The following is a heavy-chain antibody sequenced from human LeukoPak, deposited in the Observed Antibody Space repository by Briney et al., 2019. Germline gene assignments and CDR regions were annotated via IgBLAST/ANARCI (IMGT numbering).Heavy chain of an antibody. CDR1: GGSISSYY. J-gene: IGHJ3*02. CDR3: AGDSLAPYDSSGYYGFDI. V-gene: IGHV4-59*01. Sequence: SETLSLTCTVSGGSISSYYWSWIRQPPGKGLDRIGYIYYSGTTNYNPSLKSRVTISVDTSKNQFSLNLRSVTAADTAVYYCAGDSLAPYDSSGYYGFDIWGQGTMVTVSS. D-gene: IGHD3-22*01. CDR2: IYYSGTT.